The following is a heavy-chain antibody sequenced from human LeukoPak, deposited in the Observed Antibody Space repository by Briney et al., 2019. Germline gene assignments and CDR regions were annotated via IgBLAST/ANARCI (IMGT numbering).Heavy chain of an antibody. CDR3: ARAASSGHYDFWSGRNTYYYYYMDV. CDR1: GGSINSYY. V-gene: IGHV4-59*12. D-gene: IGHD3-3*01. Sequence: PSETLSLTCTVSGGSINSYYWSWIRQPPGKGLECIGYIHYTGSTNYNPSLKSRVTISVDTSKNQFSLKLSSVTAADTAVYYCARAASSGHYDFWSGRNTYYYYYMDVWGKGTTVTVSS. CDR2: IHYTGST. J-gene: IGHJ6*03.